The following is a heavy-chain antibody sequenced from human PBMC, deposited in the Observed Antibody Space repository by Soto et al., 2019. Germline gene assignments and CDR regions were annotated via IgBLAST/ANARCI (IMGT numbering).Heavy chain of an antibody. CDR2: ISSSSSYI. J-gene: IGHJ4*02. CDR3: ARDLVSGSYPGDFDY. V-gene: IGHV3-21*01. D-gene: IGHD1-26*01. CDR1: GFTFSSYS. Sequence: GGSLRLSCAASGFTFSSYSINWVRQAPGKGLEWVSSISSSSSYIYYADSVKGRFTISRDNAKNSLYLQMNSLRAEDTAVYYCARDLVSGSYPGDFDYWGQGTLVTVSS.